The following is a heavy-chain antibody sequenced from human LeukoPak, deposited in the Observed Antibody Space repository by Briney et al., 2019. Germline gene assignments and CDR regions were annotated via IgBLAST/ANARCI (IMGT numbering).Heavy chain of an antibody. Sequence: SETLSLTCTVSGGSISSSSYYWSWIRQSPGKGLEWIGYMYHSGRTNYNPSLKSRVTISVDTFTNQFSLKLSSVTVADTAVYYCARWALQSAFDIWGQGTMVTVSS. CDR2: MYHSGRT. V-gene: IGHV4-61*01. J-gene: IGHJ3*02. CDR3: ARWALQSAFDI. CDR1: GGSISSSSYY.